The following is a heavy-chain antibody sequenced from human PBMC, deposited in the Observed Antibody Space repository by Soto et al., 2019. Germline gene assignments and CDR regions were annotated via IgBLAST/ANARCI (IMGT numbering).Heavy chain of an antibody. CDR1: GFTFSSYA. Sequence: QVQLVESGGGVVQPGRSLRLSCAASGFTFSSYAMHWVRQAPGKGLEWVAVISYDGSNKYYADSVKGRFTISRDNSKNPLYLQMNSLRAEDTAVYYCARGYVAAAEFDPWGQGTLVTVSS. CDR2: ISYDGSNK. CDR3: ARGYVAAAEFDP. V-gene: IGHV3-30-3*01. D-gene: IGHD6-13*01. J-gene: IGHJ5*02.